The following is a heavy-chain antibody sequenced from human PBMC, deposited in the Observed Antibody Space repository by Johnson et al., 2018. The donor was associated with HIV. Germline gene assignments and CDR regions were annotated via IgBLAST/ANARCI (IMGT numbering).Heavy chain of an antibody. J-gene: IGHJ3*02. CDR3: ATELSLLRDAFDI. CDR2: ISSSGNTI. Sequence: QMQLVESGGGVVQPGGSLRLSCAASGFTFSDYYMTWIRQAPGKGLEWVSYISSSGNTIYYADSVKGRFTISRDNSKNRLYLQMDSLRAEDTAVYYCATELSLLRDAFDIWGQGTMVTVSS. CDR1: GFTFSDYY. V-gene: IGHV3-11*04. D-gene: IGHD3-16*02.